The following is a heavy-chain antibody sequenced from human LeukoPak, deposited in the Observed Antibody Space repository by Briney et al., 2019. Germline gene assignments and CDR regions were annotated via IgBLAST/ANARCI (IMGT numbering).Heavy chain of an antibody. Sequence: SETLSLTCTVSGGSISRYYWSWIRQPPGKGLEWIGYIYYSGSTNYNPSLKSRVTISVDTSKNQFSLKLSSVTAADTAVYYCARDRPGLAIDYWGQGTLVTVSS. J-gene: IGHJ4*02. V-gene: IGHV4-59*01. CDR3: ARDRPGLAIDY. D-gene: IGHD2-2*02. CDR2: IYYSGST. CDR1: GGSISRYY.